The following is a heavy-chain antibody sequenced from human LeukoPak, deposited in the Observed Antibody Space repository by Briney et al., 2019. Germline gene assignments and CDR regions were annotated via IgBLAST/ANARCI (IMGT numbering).Heavy chain of an antibody. CDR3: ARHVGSELPDY. V-gene: IGHV4-38-2*01. Sequence: PSETLSLTCAVSGYSISSGYYWGWIRQPPGKGLEWIGSVYHSGSTYYNPSLKSRVTISVDTSKNQFSLKLSSVTAADTAVYYCARHVGSELPDYWGQGTLVTVSS. CDR2: VYHSGST. J-gene: IGHJ4*02. D-gene: IGHD1-7*01. CDR1: GYSISSGYY.